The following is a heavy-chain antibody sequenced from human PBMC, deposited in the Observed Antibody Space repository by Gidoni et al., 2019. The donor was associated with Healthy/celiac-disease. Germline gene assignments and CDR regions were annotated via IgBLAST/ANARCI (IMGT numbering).Heavy chain of an antibody. J-gene: IGHJ3*02. CDR2: IYYSRST. V-gene: IGHV4-59*01. CDR3: ARELTGHAFDI. D-gene: IGHD7-27*01. Sequence: QVQLQESGPGLVKPSETLSLTCTVSGSSISSYYWGWIRQPPGKGLEWIGYIYYSRSTNYNPYLKSRVTISVDTSKNQFSLKLSSVTAADTAVYYCARELTGHAFDIWGQGTMVTVSS. CDR1: GSSISSYY.